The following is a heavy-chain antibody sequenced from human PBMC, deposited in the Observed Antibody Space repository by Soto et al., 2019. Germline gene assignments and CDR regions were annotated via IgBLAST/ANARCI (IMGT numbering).Heavy chain of an antibody. CDR2: IYYSGST. J-gene: IGHJ3*02. Sequence: PSETLSLTCTVSGGSISSGGYYWSWIRQHPGKGLEWIGYIYYSGSTYYNPSLKSRVTISVDTSKNQFSLKLSSVTAADTAVYYCARYYDSSGYPGDDAFDIWGQGTMVTV. CDR3: ARYYDSSGYPGDDAFDI. D-gene: IGHD3-22*01. CDR1: GGSISSGGYY. V-gene: IGHV4-31*03.